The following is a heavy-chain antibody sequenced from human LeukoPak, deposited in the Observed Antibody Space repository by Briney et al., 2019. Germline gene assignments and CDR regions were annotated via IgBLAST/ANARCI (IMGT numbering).Heavy chain of an antibody. V-gene: IGHV4-59*01. CDR2: IYYSGST. J-gene: IGHJ6*04. D-gene: IGHD2-8*01. Sequence: SETLSLTCTVSGGPISSYYWSWIRQPPGKGLEWIGYIYYSGSTNYNPSLKSRVTISVDTSKNQFSLRLSSVTAADTAVYYCARDNGNERYYYYYGMDVWGKGTTVTVSS. CDR1: GGPISSYY. CDR3: ARDNGNERYYYYYGMDV.